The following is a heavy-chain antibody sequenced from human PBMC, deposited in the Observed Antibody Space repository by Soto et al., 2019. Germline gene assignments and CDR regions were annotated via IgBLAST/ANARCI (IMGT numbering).Heavy chain of an antibody. CDR1: GGSISSSSYY. Sequence: QLQLQESGPGLVKPSETLSLTCTVSGGSISSSSYYWGWIRQPPGKGLEWIGSIYYSGSTYYNPSLKSRVTISVDTCKNQFSLKLSSVTAADTAVYYCARQSYYDFWSGYRGIGFDYWGQGTLVTVSS. CDR3: ARQSYYDFWSGYRGIGFDY. CDR2: IYYSGST. V-gene: IGHV4-39*01. D-gene: IGHD3-3*01. J-gene: IGHJ4*02.